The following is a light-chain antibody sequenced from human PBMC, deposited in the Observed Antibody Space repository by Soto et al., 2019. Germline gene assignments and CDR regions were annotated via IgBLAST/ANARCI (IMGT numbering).Light chain of an antibody. CDR1: SSDVGHYDR. CDR3: SSYSTSRTYV. V-gene: IGLV2-18*02. CDR2: EVT. Sequence: QSALTQPPSVSGSPGQSVTISCTGTSSDVGHYDRVSWYQQPPGNAPKLMIYEVTNRPSGVPDPFSGSKSGNTASLIISGLQAEHEADYCCSSYSTSRTYVFGPGTKLTVL. J-gene: IGLJ1*01.